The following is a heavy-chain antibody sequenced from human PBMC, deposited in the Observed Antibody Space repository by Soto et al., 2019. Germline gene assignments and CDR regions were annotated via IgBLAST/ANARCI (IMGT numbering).Heavy chain of an antibody. CDR2: ISSDGSHK. V-gene: IGHV3-30*09. D-gene: IGHD2-15*01. CDR1: GITFSTNA. CDR3: TRALLSGRGPWDSAFDH. Sequence: QVQLVESGGGVVQPGRSLRLSCVGSGITFSTNAMHWVRQAPGEGLEWVAVISSDGSHKYYADSVKGRFAVARDISKNTLYLEMNSLRPEDTAIYYCTRALLSGRGPWDSAFDHWGQGTLVTVSS. J-gene: IGHJ4*02.